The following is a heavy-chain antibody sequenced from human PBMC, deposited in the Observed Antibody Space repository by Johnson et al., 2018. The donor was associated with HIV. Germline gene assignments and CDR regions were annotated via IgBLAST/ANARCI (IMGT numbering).Heavy chain of an antibody. D-gene: IGHD1-26*01. Sequence: VQLVESGRGFVKPEGSLRLSCAASGFTFKNAWMHWVRQAPGKGLEWVGRIKSKTDGGTTDYAAPVKGRFTLSRDDSKNMLHLQMNSLKTEDTAVYYCTTYPYGGRRDACEIWGQGTMVTVSS. CDR2: IKSKTDGGTT. J-gene: IGHJ3*02. CDR3: TTYPYGGRRDACEI. CDR1: GFTFKNAW. V-gene: IGHV3-15*01.